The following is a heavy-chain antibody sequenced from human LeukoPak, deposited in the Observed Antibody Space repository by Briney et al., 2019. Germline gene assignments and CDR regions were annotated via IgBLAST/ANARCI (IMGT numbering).Heavy chain of an antibody. J-gene: IGHJ4*02. D-gene: IGHD5-12*01. CDR3: VKDWMSWIRTYFTH. CDR1: GFTFSNHA. Sequence: GGSLRLSCVVAGFTFSNHAMSWVRQAPGQGLEWVSGLTATGGTTYYADSVRGRFTISRDNSKNTLFLEMETLRAEDTAVYYCVKDWMSWIRTYFTHWGQGTLVTVSS. CDR2: LTATGGTT. V-gene: IGHV3-23*01.